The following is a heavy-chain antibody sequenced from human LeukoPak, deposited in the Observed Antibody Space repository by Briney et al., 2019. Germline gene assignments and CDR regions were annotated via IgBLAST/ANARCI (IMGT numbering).Heavy chain of an antibody. V-gene: IGHV4-39*01. J-gene: IGHJ4*02. CDR1: GGSISSSSYY. CDR3: ARHGSIATGAFTH. CDR2: IYYSGST. D-gene: IGHD6-13*01. Sequence: SETLSLTRTVSGGSISSSSYYWGWIRQPPGKGLEWIGSIYYSGSTYYNPSLKSRVTISVDTSKNQFSLKLGSVTAADTAVYYCARHGSIATGAFTHWGQGTLVTVSS.